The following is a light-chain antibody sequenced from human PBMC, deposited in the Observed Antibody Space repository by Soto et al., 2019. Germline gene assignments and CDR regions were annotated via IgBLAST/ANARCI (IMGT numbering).Light chain of an antibody. CDR1: QSVSSSY. J-gene: IGKJ4*01. V-gene: IGKV3-20*01. CDR2: DAS. CDR3: LQYASSPLT. Sequence: EIALTQSPGTLSLSPGERATLSCRASQSVSSSYLAWYQQKPGQAPRLLIYDASSRATGIPDRFSGSGSGTDFTVTISRLQPEDFAVYYCLQYASSPLTFGGGTKGELK.